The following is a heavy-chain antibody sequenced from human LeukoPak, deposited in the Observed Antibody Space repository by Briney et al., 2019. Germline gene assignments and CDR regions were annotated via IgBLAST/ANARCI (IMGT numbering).Heavy chain of an antibody. CDR2: IYYSGST. CDR1: GGSISSYY. Sequence: SETLSLTCTVSGGSISSYYWSWIRQPPVKGLEWIGYIYYSGSTNYNPSLKSRVTISVDTSKNQFSLKLSSVTAADTAVYYCARASRWELPGFFDYWGQGPLVTVSS. CDR3: ARASRWELPGFFDY. J-gene: IGHJ4*02. V-gene: IGHV4-59*01. D-gene: IGHD1-26*01.